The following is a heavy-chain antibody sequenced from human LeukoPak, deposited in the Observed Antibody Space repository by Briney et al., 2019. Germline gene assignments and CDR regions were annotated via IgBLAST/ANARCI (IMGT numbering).Heavy chain of an antibody. D-gene: IGHD5-18*01. V-gene: IGHV4-4*09. CDR1: GFSISSYY. J-gene: IGHJ5*02. CDR2: IYTSGST. Sequence: SETLSLTCTVSGFSISSYYWSWIRQPPGKGLEWIGYIYTSGSTNYNPSLKSRVTISVDTSKNQFSLKLSSVTAADTAVYYCARRTAISNWFDPWGQGTLVTVSS. CDR3: ARRTAISNWFDP.